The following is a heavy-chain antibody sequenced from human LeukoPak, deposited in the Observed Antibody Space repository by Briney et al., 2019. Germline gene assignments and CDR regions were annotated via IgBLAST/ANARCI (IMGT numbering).Heavy chain of an antibody. J-gene: IGHJ4*02. Sequence: SETLSLTCTVSGGSISSYYWSWIRQPAGKGLEWIGRIYTSGSTNYNPSLKSRVTISVDTSKNQFSLKLSSVTAADTAVYYCAREPLITIFGVVTPFDYWGQGTLVTVSS. CDR2: IYTSGST. CDR3: AREPLITIFGVVTPFDY. V-gene: IGHV4-4*07. CDR1: GGSISSYY. D-gene: IGHD3-3*01.